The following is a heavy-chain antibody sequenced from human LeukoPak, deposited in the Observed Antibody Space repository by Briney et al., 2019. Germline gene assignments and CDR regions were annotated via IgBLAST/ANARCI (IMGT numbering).Heavy chain of an antibody. Sequence: GASVRLSCKASGYTFTDYYMHWVRQAPGQGLEWMEWINPNSGGTNYAQKFQGRVTMTRDTSISTAYMELSRLRSDDTAVYYCARDDKTLRGVTFSWGQGTLVTVSS. CDR1: GYTFTDYY. D-gene: IGHD3-10*01. CDR3: ARDDKTLRGVTFS. J-gene: IGHJ5*02. CDR2: INPNSGGT. V-gene: IGHV1-2*02.